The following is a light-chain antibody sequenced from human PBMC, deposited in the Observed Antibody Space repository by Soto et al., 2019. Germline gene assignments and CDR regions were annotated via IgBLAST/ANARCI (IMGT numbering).Light chain of an antibody. Sequence: QSALTQPASVSGSPGQSITISCTGTSSDVGGYNYVSWYQQHPGKAPKLMIYDVSNRPSGVSNRFSGSKSGNTASLTISGLQVEDEADYYCRSYTSSSLYVFGTGTKLTVL. CDR3: RSYTSSSLYV. J-gene: IGLJ1*01. CDR1: SSDVGGYNY. V-gene: IGLV2-14*01. CDR2: DVS.